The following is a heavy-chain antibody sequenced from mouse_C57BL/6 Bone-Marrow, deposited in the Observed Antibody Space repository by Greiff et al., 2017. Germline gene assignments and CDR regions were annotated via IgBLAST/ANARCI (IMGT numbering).Heavy chain of an antibody. CDR1: GFSLTSYG. Sequence: VQVVESGPGLVAPSQSLSITCTVSGFSLTSYGVHWVRQPPGKGLEWLVVIWSDGSTTYNSALKSRLSISKDNSKSQVFLKMNSLQTDDTAMYYCARHDYGNRYAMDYWGQGTSVTVSS. D-gene: IGHD2-1*01. CDR3: ARHDYGNRYAMDY. CDR2: IWSDGST. V-gene: IGHV2-6-1*01. J-gene: IGHJ4*01.